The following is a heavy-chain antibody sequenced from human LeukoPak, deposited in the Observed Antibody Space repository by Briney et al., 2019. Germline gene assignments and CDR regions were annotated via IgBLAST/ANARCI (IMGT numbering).Heavy chain of an antibody. Sequence: GGSLRLSCAASGFTFSNYAMSWVRQAPGKGLEWVSAITGSGGNTYYADSVKGRFTISRDNSKNTVFLQMNSLRAEDTAVYYCAKDGTDYGDYGFDYWGQGTLVTVSS. J-gene: IGHJ4*02. D-gene: IGHD4-17*01. CDR1: GFTFSNYA. CDR3: AKDGTDYGDYGFDY. V-gene: IGHV3-23*01. CDR2: ITGSGGNT.